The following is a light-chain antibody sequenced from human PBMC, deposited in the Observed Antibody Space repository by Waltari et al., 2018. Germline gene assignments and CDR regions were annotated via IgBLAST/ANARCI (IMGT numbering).Light chain of an antibody. J-gene: IGLJ1*01. V-gene: IGLV2-14*01. Sequence: QSALTQPASVSGSPGQSITISCSGTDSDVGAYDFVSWYQQHPGKAPHLIIYEVSNRPSWSSNRFSASKSGNTASLTISGLQAEDEADYCCSSYTTSSAPGVFGTGTRVTVL. CDR1: DSDVGAYDF. CDR2: EVS. CDR3: SSYTTSSAPGV.